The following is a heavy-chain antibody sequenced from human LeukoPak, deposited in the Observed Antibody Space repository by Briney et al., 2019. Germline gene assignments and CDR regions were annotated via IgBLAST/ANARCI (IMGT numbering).Heavy chain of an antibody. J-gene: IGHJ5*02. CDR2: ITTSGTT. CDR3: VRAAREYGWFDP. D-gene: IGHD3-10*01. Sequence: TLSLTCTVSGDTISSANYFWSWIRQPAGEGLEWVGRITTSGTTNYNPSLQNRVTISIDTSKNQFSLKLNSVTATDTAVYFCVRAAREYGWFDPWGQGTLVTVSS. V-gene: IGHV4-61*02. CDR1: GDTISSANYF.